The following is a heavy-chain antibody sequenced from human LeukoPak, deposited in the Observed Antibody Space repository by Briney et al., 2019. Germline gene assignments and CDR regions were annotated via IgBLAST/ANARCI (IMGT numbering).Heavy chain of an antibody. CDR1: GGSISISGYY. Sequence: SETLSLTCTVSGGSISISGYYWGWIRQPPGKGLEWIGSIYYSGSTYYNPSLKSRVTISVDTSKNQFSLRLSSVTAADTAVFYCARVHYYGDYADYWGQGTLVTVSS. CDR2: IYYSGST. D-gene: IGHD4-17*01. J-gene: IGHJ4*02. CDR3: ARVHYYGDYADY. V-gene: IGHV4-39*07.